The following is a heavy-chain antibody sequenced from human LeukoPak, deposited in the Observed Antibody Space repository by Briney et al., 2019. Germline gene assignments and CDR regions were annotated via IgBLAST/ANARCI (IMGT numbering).Heavy chain of an antibody. CDR1: GYTLTELS. D-gene: IGHD1-26*01. CDR3: ATDSGSYYFGYYYYGMDV. CDR2: FDPEDGET. Sequence: ASVKVSCKVSGYTLTELSMHWVRQAPGKGLEWMGSFDPEDGETIYAQKFQGRVTMTEDTSTDTAYMELSSLRSEDTAVYYCATDSGSYYFGYYYYGMDVWGQGTTVTVSS. V-gene: IGHV1-24*01. J-gene: IGHJ6*02.